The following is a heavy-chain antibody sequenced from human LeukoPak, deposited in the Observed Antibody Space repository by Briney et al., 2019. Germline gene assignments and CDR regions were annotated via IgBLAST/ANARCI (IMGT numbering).Heavy chain of an antibody. J-gene: IGHJ6*03. Sequence: PSETLSLTCTVSGYSISSGYYWGWIRQPPGKGLEWIWSIYHSGSTYYNPSLKSRVTISVDTSKNQFSLKLSSVTAADTAVYYCASEGIRDYYYYIMDVWGKGTTVTISS. CDR1: GYSISSGYY. V-gene: IGHV4-38-2*02. D-gene: IGHD1-14*01. CDR2: IYHSGST. CDR3: ASEGIRDYYYYIMDV.